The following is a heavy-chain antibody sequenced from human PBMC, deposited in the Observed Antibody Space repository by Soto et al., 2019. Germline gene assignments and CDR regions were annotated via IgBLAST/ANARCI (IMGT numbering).Heavy chain of an antibody. CDR2: ISGSGGST. Sequence: GGSLRLSCAASGFTFSSYAMSWVRQAPGKGLEWVSAISGSGGSTYYADSVKGRFTISRDNSKNTLYLQMNSLRAEDTAVYYCAKDAMEYYDFWSGYYTNNWFDPWGQGTLVTVSS. V-gene: IGHV3-23*01. J-gene: IGHJ5*02. CDR1: GFTFSSYA. CDR3: AKDAMEYYDFWSGYYTNNWFDP. D-gene: IGHD3-3*01.